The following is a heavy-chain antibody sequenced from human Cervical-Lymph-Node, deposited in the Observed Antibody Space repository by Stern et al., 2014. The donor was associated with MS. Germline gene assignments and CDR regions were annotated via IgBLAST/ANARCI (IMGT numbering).Heavy chain of an antibody. V-gene: IGHV3-30*18. Sequence: VQLVESGGGVVQPGRSLRLSCAASGFTFSSYGMHWVRQAPGKGLEWVAVLSYHGNNEYYADSLKGRFTISRDNSKNTLYLQVNSLRAEDTAVYYCAKGADGYRDSDYYDMDVWGQGTTVTVSS. CDR3: AKGADGYRDSDYYDMDV. J-gene: IGHJ6*02. CDR1: GFTFSSYG. CDR2: LSYHGNNE. D-gene: IGHD5-24*01.